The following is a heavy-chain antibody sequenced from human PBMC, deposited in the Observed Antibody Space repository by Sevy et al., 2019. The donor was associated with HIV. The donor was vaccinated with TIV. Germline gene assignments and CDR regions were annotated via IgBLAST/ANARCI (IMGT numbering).Heavy chain of an antibody. Sequence: ASVKVSCKVSGYSLSKISIHWVRQAPGKGLEWMGSFDPEDAEPIYAQTLEGRVTMTEDTSTDTAYMELISLTSEDTAIYYCTAVGLGYYSGSSYYQGDWFDPWGREPWSPSPQ. J-gene: IGHJ5*02. CDR1: GYSLSKIS. D-gene: IGHD2-15*01. V-gene: IGHV1-24*01. CDR3: TAVGLGYYSGSSYYQGDWFDP. CDR2: FDPEDAEP.